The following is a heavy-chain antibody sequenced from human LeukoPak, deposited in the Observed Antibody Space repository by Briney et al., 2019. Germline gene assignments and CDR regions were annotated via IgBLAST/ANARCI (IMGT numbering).Heavy chain of an antibody. D-gene: IGHD3-22*01. CDR3: AKSKSYYYDSRWYFDY. J-gene: IGHJ4*02. CDR1: GFTFSSYA. Sequence: PGGSLRLSCAASGFTFSSYAMSWVRQAPGKGLEWVSAISGSGGSTYYADSVKGRFTISRDNSKNTLYLQMNSLRAEDTAVYYCAKSKSYYYDSRWYFDYWGQGTLVTVSS. V-gene: IGHV3-23*01. CDR2: ISGSGGST.